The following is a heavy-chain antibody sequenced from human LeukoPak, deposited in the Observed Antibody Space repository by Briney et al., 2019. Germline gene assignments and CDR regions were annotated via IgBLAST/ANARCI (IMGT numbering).Heavy chain of an antibody. D-gene: IGHD2-15*01. CDR3: ARHLLGYCSGGNCYYFDF. J-gene: IGHJ4*02. CDR1: GGSISSTTYY. V-gene: IGHV4-39*01. CDR2: SYYSGST. Sequence: SSETLSLTCTVSGGSISSTTYYWGWIRQPPGKGLEWIGSSYYSGSTYYNPSLKSRVTISVDTSKNQFSLKPSSVTAADTAVYYCARHLLGYCSGGNCYYFDFWGQGTLVTVSS.